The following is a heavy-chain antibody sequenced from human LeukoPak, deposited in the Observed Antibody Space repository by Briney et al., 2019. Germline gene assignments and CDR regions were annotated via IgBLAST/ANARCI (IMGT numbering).Heavy chain of an antibody. CDR3: ARDLSSTPHWELDY. Sequence: ASVKVSRKTSGYTFTDYFIHWVRQAPGQGLEWMGRVNSNSAVAESEEKFQGRVTVTRDTSIRTVYMELFRLTSDDTAIYYCARDLSSTPHWELDYWGQGTLVTVSS. CDR2: VNSNSAVA. D-gene: IGHD7-27*01. J-gene: IGHJ4*02. V-gene: IGHV1-2*06. CDR1: GYTFTDYF.